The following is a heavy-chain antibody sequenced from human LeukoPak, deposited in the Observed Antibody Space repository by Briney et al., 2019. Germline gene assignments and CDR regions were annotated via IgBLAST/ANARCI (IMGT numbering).Heavy chain of an antibody. Sequence: PGRSLRLSSAASGFTFSSYGMHWVRQAPGKGLEWVAVIWYDGSNKYYADSVKGQFTISRDNSKNTLYLQMNSLRAEDTAVYYCAKDQYYYDSSGLDYWGQGTLVTVSS. J-gene: IGHJ4*02. CDR2: IWYDGSNK. D-gene: IGHD3-22*01. V-gene: IGHV3-33*06. CDR3: AKDQYYYDSSGLDY. CDR1: GFTFSSYG.